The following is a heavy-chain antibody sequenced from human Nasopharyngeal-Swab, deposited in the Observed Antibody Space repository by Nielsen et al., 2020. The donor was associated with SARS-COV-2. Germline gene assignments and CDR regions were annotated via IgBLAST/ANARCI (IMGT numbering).Heavy chain of an antibody. CDR2: IIPIFGTA. V-gene: IGHV1-69*13. D-gene: IGHD1-26*01. Sequence: SVKVSCKASGGTFSSYAISWVRQAPGQGLGWMGGIIPIFGTANYAQKFQGRVTITADESTSTAYMELSSLRSEDTAVYYCATYSGSYSGVDYYYGMDVWGQGTTVTVSS. CDR3: ATYSGSYSGVDYYYGMDV. CDR1: GGTFSSYA. J-gene: IGHJ6*02.